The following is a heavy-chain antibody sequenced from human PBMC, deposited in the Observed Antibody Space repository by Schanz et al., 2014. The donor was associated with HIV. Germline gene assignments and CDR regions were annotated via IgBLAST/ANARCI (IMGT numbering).Heavy chain of an antibody. CDR1: GFTFTSFG. CDR2: ISYDGSNK. V-gene: IGHV3-30*18. J-gene: IGHJ6*02. CDR3: AKDEYYYGSGSYIYFYYGMDV. D-gene: IGHD3-10*01. Sequence: QVQLVESGGGVVQPGRSLRLSCAASGFTFTSFGMHWVRQAPGKGLEWVAIISYDGSNKDYADSVKGRFTISRDNSKSTLYLQMSSLRPEDTAVYYCAKDEYYYGSGSYIYFYYGMDVWGQGTTVTVSS.